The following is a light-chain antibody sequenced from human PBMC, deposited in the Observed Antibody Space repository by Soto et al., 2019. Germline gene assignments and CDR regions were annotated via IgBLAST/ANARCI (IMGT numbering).Light chain of an antibody. V-gene: IGKV3-20*01. CDR3: QQYGSSPIT. Sequence: EIVLTQSPGTLSLSPGERATLCCRASQSVTNDYLAWYQHKPGQAPRLLIYGASSGATDIPDRFSGSGSGTDFTLTISRLEPEDFAVYYCQQYGSSPITFGPGTRLEIK. CDR2: GAS. J-gene: IGKJ5*01. CDR1: QSVTNDY.